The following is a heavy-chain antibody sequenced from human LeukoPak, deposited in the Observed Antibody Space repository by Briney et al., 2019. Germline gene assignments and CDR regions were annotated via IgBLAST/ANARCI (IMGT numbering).Heavy chain of an antibody. J-gene: IGHJ3*02. Sequence: GSLRLSCAASGFTFSNAWMNWVRQPPGKGLEWIGEINHSGSTNYNPSLKSRVTISVDTSKNQFSLKLSSVTAADTAVYYCARGEYVSRFLEWSSQYQIWGQRTMVTVSS. CDR2: INHSGST. CDR1: GFTFSNAW. CDR3: ARGEYVSRFLEWSSQYQI. D-gene: IGHD3-3*01. V-gene: IGHV4-34*01.